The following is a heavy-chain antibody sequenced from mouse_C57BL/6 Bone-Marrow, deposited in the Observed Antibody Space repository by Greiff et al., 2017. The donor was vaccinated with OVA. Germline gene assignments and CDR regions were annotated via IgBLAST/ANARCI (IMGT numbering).Heavy chain of an antibody. CDR1: GFTFSDFY. D-gene: IGHD4-1*01. CDR3: ARDASWGYFDY. Sequence: EVKLMESGGGLVQSGRSLRLSCATSGFTFSDFYMEWVRQAPGKGLEWIAASSNKANDYTSEYSASVKVRFIVSRDTSQSILYLQMNDLRAEDTAIYYCARDASWGYFDYWGQGTTLTVSS. CDR2: SSNKANDYTS. V-gene: IGHV7-1*01. J-gene: IGHJ2*01.